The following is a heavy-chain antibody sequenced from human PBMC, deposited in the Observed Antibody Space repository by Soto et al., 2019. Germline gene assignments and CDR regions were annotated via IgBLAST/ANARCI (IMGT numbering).Heavy chain of an antibody. J-gene: IGHJ4*02. CDR1: GFTFSSYA. CDR3: AKDIALAQWPVTDYFDY. CDR2: ISGSGGST. D-gene: IGHD6-19*01. Sequence: PGGSLRLSCAASGFTFSSYAMSWVRQAPGKGLEWVSAISGSGGSTYYADSVKGRFTISRDNSKNTLYLQMNSLRAEDTAVYYCAKDIALAQWPVTDYFDYWGQGTLVTVSS. V-gene: IGHV3-23*01.